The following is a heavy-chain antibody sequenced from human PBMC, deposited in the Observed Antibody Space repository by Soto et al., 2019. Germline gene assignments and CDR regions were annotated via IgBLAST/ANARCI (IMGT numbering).Heavy chain of an antibody. D-gene: IGHD6-13*01. Sequence: SETLSLTCTVSGGSISSSSYYWGWIRQPPGKGLEWIGSIYYSGSTYYNPSLKSRVTISVDTSKNQFSLKLSSVTAADTAVYYCARHGGGNNWGAVIAAAGTGWFDPWGQGTLVTVSS. J-gene: IGHJ5*02. V-gene: IGHV4-39*01. CDR2: IYYSGST. CDR1: GGSISSSSYY. CDR3: ARHGGGNNWGAVIAAAGTGWFDP.